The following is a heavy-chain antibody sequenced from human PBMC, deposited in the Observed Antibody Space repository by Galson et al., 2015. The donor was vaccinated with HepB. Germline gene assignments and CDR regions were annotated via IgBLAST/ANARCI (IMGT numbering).Heavy chain of an antibody. Sequence: SLRLSCAASGFTFRTYWMSWVRRAPGEGLEWVANIKRDESEKDFVDSVKGRVTISRDNSNNSQFLQMNSLRVEDTAVYYCARWRWRMGNFAFDLWGQGTMVTVSS. CDR2: IKRDESEK. V-gene: IGHV3-7*01. D-gene: IGHD1-7*01. CDR3: ARWRWRMGNFAFDL. CDR1: GFTFRTYW. J-gene: IGHJ3*01.